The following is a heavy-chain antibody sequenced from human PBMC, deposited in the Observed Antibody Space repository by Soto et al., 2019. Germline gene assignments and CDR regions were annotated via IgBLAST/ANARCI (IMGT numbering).Heavy chain of an antibody. CDR1: GGSISSYY. V-gene: IGHV4-59*01. CDR3: ARVGDWQQLVRYSRDGDYYFDY. Sequence: PSETLSLTCTVSGGSISSYYWSWIRQPPGKGPEWIGYIYYSGSTNYNPSLKSRVTISVDTSKNQFSLKLSSVTAADTAVYYCARVGDWQQLVRYSRDGDYYFDYWGQGTLVTVSS. D-gene: IGHD6-13*01. CDR2: IYYSGST. J-gene: IGHJ4*02.